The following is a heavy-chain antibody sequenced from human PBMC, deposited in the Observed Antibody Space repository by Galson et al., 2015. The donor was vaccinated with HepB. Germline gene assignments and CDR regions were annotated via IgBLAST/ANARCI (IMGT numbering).Heavy chain of an antibody. CDR1: GFTFTRSV. V-gene: IGHV1-58*02. D-gene: IGHD5-24*01. Sequence: SVKVSCKASGFTFTRSVMQWVRQARGQRLEWIGWIVVGSGNTNYAQKFQERVTITRDMSTSTAYMELSSLRSEDTAVYYCAAEGYGYNYDYWGQGTLVTVSS. J-gene: IGHJ4*02. CDR3: AAEGYGYNYDY. CDR2: IVVGSGNT.